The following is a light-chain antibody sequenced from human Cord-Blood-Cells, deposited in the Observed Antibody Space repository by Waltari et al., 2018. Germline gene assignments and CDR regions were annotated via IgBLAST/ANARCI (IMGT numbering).Light chain of an antibody. CDR1: LSPLHSNGYNY. CDR2: LGS. CDR3: MQALQTPH. V-gene: IGKV2-28*01. J-gene: IGKJ5*01. Sequence: DIVMTQSPLSLPVTPGEPASISCRSSLSPLHSNGYNYLDWYLQKPGQSPQLLIYLGSNRASGVPDRFSGSGSGTDFTLKISRVEAEDVGVYYCMQALQTPHFGQGTRLEIK.